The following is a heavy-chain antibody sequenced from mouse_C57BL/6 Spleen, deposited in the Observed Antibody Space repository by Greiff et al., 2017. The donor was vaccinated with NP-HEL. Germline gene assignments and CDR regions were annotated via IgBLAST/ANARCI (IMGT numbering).Heavy chain of an antibody. J-gene: IGHJ4*01. CDR1: GYTFTDYY. CDR3: ARGNDYYAMDY. CDR2: IYPGSGNT. Sequence: QVQLQQPGAELVRPGASVKLSCKASGYTFTDYYINWVKQRPGQGLEWIARIYPGSGNTYYNEKFKGKATLTAEKSSSTAYMQLSSLTSEDSAVYFCARGNDYYAMDYWGQGTSVTVSS. V-gene: IGHV1-76*01.